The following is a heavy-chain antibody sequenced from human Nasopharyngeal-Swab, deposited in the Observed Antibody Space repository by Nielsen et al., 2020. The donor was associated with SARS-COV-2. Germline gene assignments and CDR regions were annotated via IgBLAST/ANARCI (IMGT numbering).Heavy chain of an antibody. CDR2: VYHTAST. CDR3: ARQGRGYSNEDFYAMDV. CDR1: DASITTNSYY. V-gene: IGHV4-39*07. Sequence: SETLSLTCTVSDASITTNSYYWAWVRQPPGKGLEWIGSVYHTASTYYNPTLKSRVTISVDTSQNQFSLKMTSMTAADTAVYYCARQGRGYSNEDFYAMDVWGQGTTVTVSS. J-gene: IGHJ6*02. D-gene: IGHD4-11*01.